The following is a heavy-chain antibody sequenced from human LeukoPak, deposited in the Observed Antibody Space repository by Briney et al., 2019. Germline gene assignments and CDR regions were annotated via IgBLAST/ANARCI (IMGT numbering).Heavy chain of an antibody. CDR1: GYTFTSYG. CDR3: ARTPYYYYYMDV. CDR2: ISAYNGNT. Sequence: ASAKVSCKASGYTFTSYGISWVRQAPGQGLEWMGWISAYNGNTNYAQKLQGRVTMTTDTSTSTAYMELRSLRSDDTAVYYCARTPYYYYYMDVWGKGTTVTVSS. J-gene: IGHJ6*03. V-gene: IGHV1-18*01.